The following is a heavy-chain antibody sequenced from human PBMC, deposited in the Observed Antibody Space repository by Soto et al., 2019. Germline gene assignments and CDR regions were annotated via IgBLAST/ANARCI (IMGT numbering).Heavy chain of an antibody. CDR1: GYTFTSYD. V-gene: IGHV1-8*01. CDR3: ARAPAGISGTDY. Sequence: EASVKVSCKASGYTFTSYDINWVRQATGQGLEWMGWMNPNSGNTGYAQKFQGRVTMTRNTSISTAYMELSSLRSEDTAVYYCARAPAGISGTDYWGQGTLVTVSS. D-gene: IGHD6-13*01. J-gene: IGHJ4*02. CDR2: MNPNSGNT.